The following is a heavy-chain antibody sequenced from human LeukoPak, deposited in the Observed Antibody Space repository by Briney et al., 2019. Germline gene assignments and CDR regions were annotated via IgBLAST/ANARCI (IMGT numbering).Heavy chain of an antibody. D-gene: IGHD6-13*01. Sequence: TGGSLRLSCAASGFTFSSYSMNWVRQAPGKGLEWVADIKEDGSEKYYVDSVKGRFTISRDNAKNSLFLQMDSLRSEDTAVYYCVKNSGWYRLDCWGQGTLVTVSS. CDR1: GFTFSSYS. V-gene: IGHV3-7*03. CDR2: IKEDGSEK. J-gene: IGHJ4*02. CDR3: VKNSGWYRLDC.